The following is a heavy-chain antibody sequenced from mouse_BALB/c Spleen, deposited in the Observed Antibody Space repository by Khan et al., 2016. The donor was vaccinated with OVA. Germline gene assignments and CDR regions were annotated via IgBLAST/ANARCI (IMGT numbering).Heavy chain of an antibody. Sequence: EVQLQQSGPDLVKPGASVKISCKASGYSFTVYYMIWVKQSHGKSPEWIGRVNPKNGDTNYNQKFKDKAILTVDKSSTTAYMELRSLTSEDTAVFYCARGYEFFAYWGQGTLVTVSA. V-gene: IGHV1-26*01. CDR1: GYSFTVYY. CDR3: ARGYEFFAY. D-gene: IGHD2-14*01. CDR2: VNPKNGDT. J-gene: IGHJ3*01.